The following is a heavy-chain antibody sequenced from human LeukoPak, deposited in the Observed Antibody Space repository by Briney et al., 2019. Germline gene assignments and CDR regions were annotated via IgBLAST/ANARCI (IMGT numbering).Heavy chain of an antibody. CDR2: ISGSGGST. CDR3: ARGGNSGLPWWHYFDY. V-gene: IGHV3-23*01. J-gene: IGHJ4*02. CDR1: GFTFSSYG. D-gene: IGHD4-23*01. Sequence: GGTLRLSCAASGFTFSSYGMSWVRQAPGKGLEWVSAISGSGGSTYYADSVKGRFTISRDNSKNTLYLQMNSLRAEDTAVYYCARGGNSGLPWWHYFDYWGQGTLVTVSS.